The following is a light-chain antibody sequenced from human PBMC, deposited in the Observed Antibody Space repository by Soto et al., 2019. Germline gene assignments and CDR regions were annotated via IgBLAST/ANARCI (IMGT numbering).Light chain of an antibody. J-gene: IGLJ2*01. V-gene: IGLV2-14*01. CDR1: SSDVGGYNY. Sequence: QSALTQPASVSGSPGQSITISCTGTSSDVGGYNYVSWYQQHPGKAPKLMIYDVSNRPSGVSNRFSGSKSGNTASLTISGLHAEDEADYYCSSYRGSSTLVVFGGGTKLTVL. CDR2: DVS. CDR3: SSYRGSSTLVV.